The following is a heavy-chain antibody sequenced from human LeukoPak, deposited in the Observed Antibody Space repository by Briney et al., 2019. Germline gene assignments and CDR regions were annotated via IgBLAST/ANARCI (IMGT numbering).Heavy chain of an antibody. CDR2: INHSGST. CDR1: SGSFSGYY. D-gene: IGHD2-8*01. CDR3: ARIGYCTNGVCFDY. Sequence: PSETLSLTCAVYSGSFSGYYWSWIRQPPGKGLEWIGEINHSGSTNYNPSLKSRVTISVDTSKNQFSLKLSSVTAADTAVYYCARIGYCTNGVCFDYWGQGTLVTVSS. V-gene: IGHV4-34*01. J-gene: IGHJ4*02.